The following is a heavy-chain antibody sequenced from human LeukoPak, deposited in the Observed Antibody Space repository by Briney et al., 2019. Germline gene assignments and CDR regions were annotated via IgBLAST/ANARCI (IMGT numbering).Heavy chain of an antibody. J-gene: IGHJ4*02. D-gene: IGHD3-3*01. CDR3: ANPTIFGSTFSFDY. Sequence: GGSLRLSCAASGFMFSRTAMTWVRQAPGKGLEWISTISGSSITTYYADSVRGRFTISRDNSKNTLYLQMNSLRAEDTAVYYCANPTIFGSTFSFDYWGQGSLVTVSS. V-gene: IGHV3-23*01. CDR2: ISGSSITT. CDR1: GFMFSRTA.